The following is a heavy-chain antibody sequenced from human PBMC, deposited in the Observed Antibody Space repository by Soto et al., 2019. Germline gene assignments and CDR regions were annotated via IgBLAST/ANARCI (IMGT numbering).Heavy chain of an antibody. CDR1: GFTFSSYG. J-gene: IGHJ4*02. CDR2: ISYDGSNK. V-gene: IGHV3-30*18. Sequence: GGSLRLSCAASGFTFSSYGMHWVRQAPGKGLEWVAVISYDGSNKYYADSVKGRFTISRDNSKNTLYLQMNSLRAEDTAVYYCAKDLQGSSSYSGGVDYWGQGTLVTVSS. D-gene: IGHD6-6*01. CDR3: AKDLQGSSSYSGGVDY.